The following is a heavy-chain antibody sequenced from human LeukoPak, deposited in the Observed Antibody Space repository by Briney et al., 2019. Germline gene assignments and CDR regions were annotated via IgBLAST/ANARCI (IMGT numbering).Heavy chain of an antibody. J-gene: IGHJ5*02. D-gene: IGHD5-18*01. CDR2: ISRSGST. Sequence: SETLSLTCAVYGGSFSGYYWSWIRQPPGKGLEWIGEISRSGSTNYNPSLKSRVTISVDTSKNQFSLKLSSVTAADTAVYYCARGIGGYSYGPADWFDPWGQGTLVTVSS. CDR3: ARGIGGYSYGPADWFDP. CDR1: GGSFSGYY. V-gene: IGHV4-34*01.